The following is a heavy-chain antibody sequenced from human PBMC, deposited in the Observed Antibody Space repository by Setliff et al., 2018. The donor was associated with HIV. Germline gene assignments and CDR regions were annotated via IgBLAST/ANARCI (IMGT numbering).Heavy chain of an antibody. CDR3: ARGTGLIFWSDYYYYMDV. Sequence: GGSLRLSCAASGFPFSAYAMHWVRQAPGKGLEWVAVISYDGSNKYYADSVKGRFTMSRDNSKNTLYLQMKSLRADDTSVYYCARGTGLIFWSDYYYYMDVWGKGTTVTVSS. CDR1: GFPFSAYA. CDR2: ISYDGSNK. V-gene: IGHV3-30*04. J-gene: IGHJ6*03. D-gene: IGHD3-3*01.